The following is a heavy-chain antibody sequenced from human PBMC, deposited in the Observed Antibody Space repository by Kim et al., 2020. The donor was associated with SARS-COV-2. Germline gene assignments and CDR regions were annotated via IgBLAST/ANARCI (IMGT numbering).Heavy chain of an antibody. V-gene: IGHV4-39*01. Sequence: SETLSLTCSVSGGYMNTSHYYWAWIRQRPGKGLEWIGTIYHRGTTYYNPSLKSRVTISVDTSRTQFTLKLALVTAADPAVYYCARRTEAGGYFDFWGQG. CDR1: GGYMNTSHYY. D-gene: IGHD3-16*01. CDR2: IYHRGTT. J-gene: IGHJ4*02. CDR3: ARRTEAGGYFDF.